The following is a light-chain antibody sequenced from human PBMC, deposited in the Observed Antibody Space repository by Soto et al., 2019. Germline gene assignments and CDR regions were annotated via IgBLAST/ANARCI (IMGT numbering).Light chain of an antibody. CDR1: QSLLHSTGNNH. CDR2: WGS. V-gene: IGKV2-28*01. Sequence: DIVMTPSALSLPVTPGEPASISCRSSQSLLHSTGNNHLDWYLQKPRQPPQILLYWGSNRASGVPDRFSGSGSGTDFTLKISRVEAEDVGVYYCMQGGRLPARFGQGTGLDIK. CDR3: MQGGRLPAR. J-gene: IGKJ5*01.